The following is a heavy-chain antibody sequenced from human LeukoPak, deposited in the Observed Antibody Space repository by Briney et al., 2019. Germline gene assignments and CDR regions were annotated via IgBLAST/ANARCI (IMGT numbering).Heavy chain of an antibody. CDR3: ARVPPGNDAFDI. J-gene: IGHJ3*02. V-gene: IGHV4-30-4*02. D-gene: IGHD1-14*01. Sequence: SETLSLTCTVSGGSISSGDYYWSWIRQPPGMGLEWIGYNYYSGSTYYNPSLKSRVSISVATSKHPFSLKLSSVTAADTAVYYCARVPPGNDAFDIWGQGTMVTVS. CDR1: GGSISSGDYY. CDR2: NYYSGST.